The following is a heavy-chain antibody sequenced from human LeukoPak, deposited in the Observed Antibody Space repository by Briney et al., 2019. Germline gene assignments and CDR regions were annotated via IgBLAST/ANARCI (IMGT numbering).Heavy chain of an antibody. V-gene: IGHV4-61*02. D-gene: IGHD6-19*01. CDR3: ASTVAGIGYFDY. Sequence: SETLSLTCAVSGGSISSVDYSWSWIRQAAGKGLEWIGRTSSSGNTDYNASLKSRVTMSVDTSKNQLSLKVISVTAADTAVYYCASTVAGIGYFDYWGQGTLVTVSS. J-gene: IGHJ4*02. CDR1: GGSISSVDYS. CDR2: TSSSGNT.